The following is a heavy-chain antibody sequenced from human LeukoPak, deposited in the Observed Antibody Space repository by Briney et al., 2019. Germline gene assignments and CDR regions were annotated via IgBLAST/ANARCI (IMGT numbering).Heavy chain of an antibody. CDR1: GGTFSSYA. J-gene: IGHJ6*04. CDR3: ARAINPAHSLSYYGMDV. CDR2: IIPIFGTA. D-gene: IGHD5-24*01. Sequence: SVKVSCKASGGTFSSYAISWVRQAPGQGLEWMGGIIPIFGTANYAQKFQGRVTITADESTSTAYMELSSLRSEDTAVYCCARAINPAHSLSYYGMDVWGKGTTVTVSS. V-gene: IGHV1-69*01.